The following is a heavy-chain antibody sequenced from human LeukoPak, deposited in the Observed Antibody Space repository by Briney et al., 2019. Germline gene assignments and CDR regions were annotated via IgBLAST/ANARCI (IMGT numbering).Heavy chain of an antibody. CDR1: AYTFTGYG. CDR2: ISAYDDNT. D-gene: IGHD2-2*01. Sequence: ASVKVSCKASAYTFTGYGISWVRQAPGQGLEWMGWISAYDDNTNYAQKLQGRVTMTTDTSTSTAYMELRSLRSDDTAVYYCARVESYQLLFSFDPWGQGTLVTVSS. V-gene: IGHV1-18*01. J-gene: IGHJ5*02. CDR3: ARVESYQLLFSFDP.